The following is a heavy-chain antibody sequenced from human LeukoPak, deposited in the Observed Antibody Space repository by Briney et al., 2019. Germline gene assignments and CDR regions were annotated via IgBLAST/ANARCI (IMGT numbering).Heavy chain of an antibody. V-gene: IGHV4-34*01. CDR3: ARGATTYYYDSSGYYYLYYFDY. Sequence: SETLSLTCAVYGGSFSGYYWSWIRQPPGKGLEWIGEINHSGSTNYNPSLKSRVTISVDTSKNQFSLKLSSVTAADTAVYYCARGATTYYYDSSGYYYLYYFDYWGQGTLVTVSS. J-gene: IGHJ4*02. CDR1: GGSFSGYY. CDR2: INHSGST. D-gene: IGHD3-22*01.